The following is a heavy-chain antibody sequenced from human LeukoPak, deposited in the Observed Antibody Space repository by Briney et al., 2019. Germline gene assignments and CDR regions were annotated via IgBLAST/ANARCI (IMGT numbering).Heavy chain of an antibody. CDR3: ARDPTRTVGPKGAY. Sequence: GGGLRLACAASGFTVSSNYMSWGRQAPGKGLELVPVIYGDVRTYYAASVKGRFSVSRDNSENTVYVQMNSQRGEETAVYYCARDPTRTVGPKGAYWGQGTLVTVSS. V-gene: IGHV3-53*01. CDR2: IYGDVRT. J-gene: IGHJ4*02. CDR1: GFTVSSNY. D-gene: IGHD1-26*01.